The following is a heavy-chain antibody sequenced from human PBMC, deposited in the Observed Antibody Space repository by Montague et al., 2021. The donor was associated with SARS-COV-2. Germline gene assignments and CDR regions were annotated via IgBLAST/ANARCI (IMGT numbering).Heavy chain of an antibody. CDR3: ARGRTGTTVYYYYYYGMDV. CDR2: INHSGST. D-gene: IGHD1-7*01. J-gene: IGHJ6*02. CDR1: GGSIAGYY. Sequence: SETLSLTCGVSGGSIAGYYWSWIRQPPGKGLEWSGEINHSGSTNYNPSLKSRVTISVDTSKNQFSLKLSSVAAADTAVYYCARGRTGTTVYYYYYYGMDVWGQGTTVTVPS. V-gene: IGHV4-34*01.